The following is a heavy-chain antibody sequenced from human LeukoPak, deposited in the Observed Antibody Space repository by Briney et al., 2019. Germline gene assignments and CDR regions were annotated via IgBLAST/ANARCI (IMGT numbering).Heavy chain of an antibody. D-gene: IGHD1-1*01. CDR1: GYSISSGYY. J-gene: IGHJ4*02. Sequence: NPSETLSLTCTVSGYSISSGYYWGWIRQPPGKGLEWIGEIIHSGRVNYNPSLKSRVTISVDTSKNQFSLKLNSVTAADTAMYYCARGTSTETTSYWGQGTLVTVSS. V-gene: IGHV4-38-2*02. CDR3: ARGTSTETTSY. CDR2: IIHSGRV.